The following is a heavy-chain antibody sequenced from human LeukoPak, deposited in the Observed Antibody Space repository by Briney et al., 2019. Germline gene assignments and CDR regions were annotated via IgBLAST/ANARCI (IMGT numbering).Heavy chain of an antibody. CDR3: ASHLWSQDIPVT. CDR1: GGTFSSYA. CDR2: IIPIFGTA. D-gene: IGHD6-19*01. Sequence: SVKVSCKASGGTFSSYAISWVRQAPGQGLEWMGGIIPIFGTANYAQKFQGRVTITADESTSTAYMELSSLRSEDTAVYYCASHLWSQDIPVTWGQGTLVTVSA. V-gene: IGHV1-69*13. J-gene: IGHJ5*02.